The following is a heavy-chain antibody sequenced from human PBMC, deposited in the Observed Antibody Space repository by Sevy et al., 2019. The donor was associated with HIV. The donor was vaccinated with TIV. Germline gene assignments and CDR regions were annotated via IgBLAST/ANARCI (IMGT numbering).Heavy chain of an antibody. V-gene: IGHV3-21*01. CDR2: ISSSSSYI. D-gene: IGHD3-22*01. CDR1: GFTFSSYS. J-gene: IGHJ4*02. Sequence: GGSLRLSCAASGFTFSSYSMNWVRQAPGKGLEWVSSISSSSSYIYYADSVKGRFTISRDNAKNSLYLQMNSLRAEDTAVYYCARGVLYYYDSSGYSEFDYWGQGTLVTVSS. CDR3: ARGVLYYYDSSGYSEFDY.